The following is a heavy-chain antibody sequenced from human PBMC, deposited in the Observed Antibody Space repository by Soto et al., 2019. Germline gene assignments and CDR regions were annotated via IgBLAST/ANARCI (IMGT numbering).Heavy chain of an antibody. Sequence: EVQLLESGGGLVQPGGSLRLSCAASGFTFSSYAMSWVRQAPGKGLEWVSAISGSGGSTYYADSVKGRFTISRDNSKNTLYLQMNSLRAEDTAVYYCAKESTMVRGPPSAFDYWGQGTLVTVSS. V-gene: IGHV3-23*01. J-gene: IGHJ4*02. CDR1: GFTFSSYA. CDR3: AKESTMVRGPPSAFDY. CDR2: ISGSGGST. D-gene: IGHD3-10*01.